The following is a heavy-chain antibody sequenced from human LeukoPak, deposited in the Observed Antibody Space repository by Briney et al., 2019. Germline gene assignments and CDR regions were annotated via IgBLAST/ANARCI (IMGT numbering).Heavy chain of an antibody. Sequence: VASVKVSCKASGYTFTSYDINWVRQATGQGLEWMGWMNPNSGNTGYAQKFQGRVTMTRNASISTAYMELRSLRSDDTAVYYCALGVPDGYQLLFYWFDPWGQGTLVTVSS. CDR1: GYTFTSYD. V-gene: IGHV1-8*01. CDR3: ALGVPDGYQLLFYWFDP. J-gene: IGHJ5*02. D-gene: IGHD2-2*01. CDR2: MNPNSGNT.